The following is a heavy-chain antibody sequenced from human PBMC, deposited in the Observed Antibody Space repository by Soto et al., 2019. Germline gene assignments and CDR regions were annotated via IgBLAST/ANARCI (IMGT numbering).Heavy chain of an antibody. CDR2: IWYDGSNE. J-gene: IGHJ4*02. D-gene: IGHD6-6*01. CDR3: ARVPEAGRPLFDY. Sequence: GSLRLSCAASGFIFSDFAMHWVRQAPGKGLEWVAEIWYDGSNEYYGDSVKGRFTISRDNSKNTLYLQLNSLRAEDTAVYYCARVPEAGRPLFDYWGQGVLVTVSS. V-gene: IGHV3-33*01. CDR1: GFIFSDFA.